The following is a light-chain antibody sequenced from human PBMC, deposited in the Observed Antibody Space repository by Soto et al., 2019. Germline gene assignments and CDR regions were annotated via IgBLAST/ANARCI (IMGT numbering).Light chain of an antibody. Sequence: QSVLTQPASVSGSPGQSITISCTGTSSDVGGYNYVSWYQQHPGKAPQLMIYGVSNRPSGVSDRFSGSKSGNTASLTISGLQGEDEADYYCSSYTPSSTQVYVFGTGTKLTVL. V-gene: IGLV2-14*03. J-gene: IGLJ1*01. CDR1: SSDVGGYNY. CDR2: GVS. CDR3: SSYTPSSTQVYV.